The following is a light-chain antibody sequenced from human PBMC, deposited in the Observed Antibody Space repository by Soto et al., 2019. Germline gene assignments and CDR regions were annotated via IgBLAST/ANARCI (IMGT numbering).Light chain of an antibody. CDR1: SSNIGSNY. CDR3: AAWDDSLSGRV. CDR2: RNN. Sequence: QSVLTQPPSASGTPGQRVTISCSGSSSNIGSNYVYWYQQLPGTAPKLLIYRNNQRPSGVPDRFSGSNSGTSASLAISGLRSEDEADYYCAAWDDSLSGRVFCGGTQLTVL. J-gene: IGLJ3*02. V-gene: IGLV1-47*01.